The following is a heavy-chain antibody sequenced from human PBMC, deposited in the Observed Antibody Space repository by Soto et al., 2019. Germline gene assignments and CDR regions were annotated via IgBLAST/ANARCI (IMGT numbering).Heavy chain of an antibody. V-gene: IGHV4-39*01. D-gene: IGHD2-2*01. Sequence: PSETLSLTCAVSGDSSSSSYYWGWIRQPPGKELEWIGSVYYSGRTYYNPSLKSRVTISVDTSRNQFSLKLSSVTAADTAVYYCARERYCSSTSCYERGWFDPWGQGTLVTVSS. CDR3: ARERYCSSTSCYERGWFDP. CDR2: VYYSGRT. J-gene: IGHJ5*02. CDR1: GDSSSSSYY.